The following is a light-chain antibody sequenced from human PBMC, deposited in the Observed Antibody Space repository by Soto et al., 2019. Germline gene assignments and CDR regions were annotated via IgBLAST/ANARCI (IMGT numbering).Light chain of an antibody. J-gene: IGLJ3*02. V-gene: IGLV2-14*01. CDR1: SSDFGGYNY. CDR2: EVT. Sequence: QSALTQPASVSGSPGQSITISCTGTSSDFGGYNYVSCYQHLPGKAPKLMIYEVTNRPSGVSNRFSGSKSANTASLTISGLQVEHEADYSCSSSTSSNTWVFGGGTKVTVL. CDR3: SSSTSSNTWV.